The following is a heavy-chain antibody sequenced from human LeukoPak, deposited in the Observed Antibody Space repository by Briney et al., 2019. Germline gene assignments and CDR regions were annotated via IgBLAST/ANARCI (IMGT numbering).Heavy chain of an antibody. V-gene: IGHV4-39*01. CDR3: ARLRWFGEFNY. J-gene: IGHJ4*02. D-gene: IGHD3-10*01. CDR1: GFTISSNSFN. Sequence: SETLSLTCTVSGFTISSNSFNWGRLPPPPGQELEWIGSIYYSGSTYYNPSLKSRVTISVDTSKNQFSLKLSSVTAADTAVYYCARLRWFGEFNYWGQGTLVTVSS. CDR2: IYYSGST.